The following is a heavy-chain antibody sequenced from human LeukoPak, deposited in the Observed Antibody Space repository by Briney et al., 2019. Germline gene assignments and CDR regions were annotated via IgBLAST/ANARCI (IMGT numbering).Heavy chain of an antibody. Sequence: ASVKVSRMDSGLSLADLSMHWVRPAPRKGVAWVGGLYLIKGDTNYAPTLRGAVTLTEDTSTGTAYMDLSSLSADDTAVYYWATGVFCATITGPGYQDVCYFMDLWGKGTPGTVSS. J-gene: IGHJ6*03. CDR3: ATGVFCATITGPGYQDVCYFMDL. CDR1: GLSLADLS. D-gene: IGHD3-9*01. CDR2: LYLIKGDT. V-gene: IGHV1-24*01.